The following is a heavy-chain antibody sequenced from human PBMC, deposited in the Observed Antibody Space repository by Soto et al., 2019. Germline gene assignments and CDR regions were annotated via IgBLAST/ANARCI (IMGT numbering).Heavy chain of an antibody. V-gene: IGHV1-69*13. D-gene: IGHD2-15*01. CDR1: GGTFSSYA. Sequence: GASVKVSCKASGGTFSSYAISWVRQAPGQGLEWMGGIIPIFGTANYAQKFQGRVTITADESTSTAYMELSSLRSEDTAVYYCARDLLQDYYYGMDVWGQGXTVTVYS. CDR2: IIPIFGTA. CDR3: ARDLLQDYYYGMDV. J-gene: IGHJ6*02.